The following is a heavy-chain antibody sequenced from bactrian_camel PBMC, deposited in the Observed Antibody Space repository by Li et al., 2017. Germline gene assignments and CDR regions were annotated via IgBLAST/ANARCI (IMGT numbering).Heavy chain of an antibody. V-gene: IGHV3S30*01. Sequence: QLVESGGGLVQPGGSLRLSCAASGFTFSNYAMSWVRQAPGKGLEWVSYINTGGGTTYYADSVKGRFTISRDNAKNTLLLQLNSLKIEDMGMYYCAKESAYFDYEYWGQGTQVTVS. CDR2: INTGGGTT. CDR3: AKESAYFDYEY. CDR1: GFTFSNYA. D-gene: IGHD2*01. J-gene: IGHJ4*01.